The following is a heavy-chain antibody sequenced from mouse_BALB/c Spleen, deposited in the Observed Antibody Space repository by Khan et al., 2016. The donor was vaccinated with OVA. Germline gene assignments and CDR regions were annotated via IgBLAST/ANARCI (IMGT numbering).Heavy chain of an antibody. CDR1: GYTFTDYP. Sequence: QVQLKQSGAELVRPGVSVKISCKGSGYTFTDYPMHWVKQSHAKSLEWIGVISTYYGDASYNQKFKGKATMTVDNSSSTAYMELARLTSEDSAIYYCARGSGFAYWGQGTLVTVSA. CDR3: ARGSGFAY. CDR2: ISTYYGDA. V-gene: IGHV1S137*01. J-gene: IGHJ3*01.